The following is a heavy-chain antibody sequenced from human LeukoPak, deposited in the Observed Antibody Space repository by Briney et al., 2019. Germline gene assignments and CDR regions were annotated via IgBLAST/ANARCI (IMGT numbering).Heavy chain of an antibody. J-gene: IGHJ3*02. D-gene: IGHD6-19*01. CDR2: INPSGGST. V-gene: IGHV1-46*01. Sequence: ASVKVSCKASGYTFTSYYMHWVRQAPGQGREWMGIINPSGGSTSYAQKFQGRVTMTRDTSTSTVYMELSSLRSEDTAVYYCARDLRVAVADDAFDIWGQGRMVTVSS. CDR1: GYTFTSYY. CDR3: ARDLRVAVADDAFDI.